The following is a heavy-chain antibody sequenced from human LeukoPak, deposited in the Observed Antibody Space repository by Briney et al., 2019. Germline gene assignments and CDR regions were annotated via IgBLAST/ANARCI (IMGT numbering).Heavy chain of an antibody. CDR3: ARDLSRIHLWSNPYFDY. CDR2: IKQDGSEK. CDR1: GGSIRSFY. Sequence: ETLSLTCTVSGGSIRSFYWSWIRQPPGKGLEWVANIKQDGSEKYYVDSVKGRFTISRDNAKNSLYLQMNSLRAEDTAVYYCARDLSRIHLWSNPYFDYWGQGTLVTVSS. J-gene: IGHJ4*02. D-gene: IGHD5-18*01. V-gene: IGHV3-7*01.